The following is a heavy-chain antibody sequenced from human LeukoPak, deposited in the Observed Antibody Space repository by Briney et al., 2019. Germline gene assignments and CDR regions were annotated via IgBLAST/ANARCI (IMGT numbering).Heavy chain of an antibody. Sequence: AGGSLRLSCAASGFTFSSYEMSWVRQAPGKGLEWVSAISGSGGSTYYADSVKGRFTISRDNSKNTLYLQMNSLRAEDTAVYYCAKAYSDGSGYNYWGQGTLVTVSS. CDR1: GFTFSSYE. V-gene: IGHV3-23*01. J-gene: IGHJ4*02. CDR2: ISGSGGST. CDR3: AKAYSDGSGYNY. D-gene: IGHD3-22*01.